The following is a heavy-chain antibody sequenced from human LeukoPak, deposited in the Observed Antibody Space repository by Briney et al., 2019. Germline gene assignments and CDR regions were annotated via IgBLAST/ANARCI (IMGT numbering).Heavy chain of an antibody. CDR2: INAGNGNT. J-gene: IGHJ4*02. V-gene: IGHV1-3*03. CDR3: ARGRRGSRGWYYFDY. Sequence: ASVKVSCKASGYTFTSYAMHWVRQAPGQRLELMGWINAGNGNTKYSQEFQGRVTIIRDTSASTAYMELSSLRSEDMAVYYCARGRRGSRGWYYFDYWGQGTLVTVSS. CDR1: GYTFTSYA. D-gene: IGHD6-19*01.